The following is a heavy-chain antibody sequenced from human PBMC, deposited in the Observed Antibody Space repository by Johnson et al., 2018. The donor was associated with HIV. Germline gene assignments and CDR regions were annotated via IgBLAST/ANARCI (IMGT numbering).Heavy chain of an antibody. CDR2: LNSDGSSV. J-gene: IGHJ3*02. D-gene: IGHD5-24*01. CDR3: ARDQGGSSMRWLQSTGFAFDI. CDR1: GFTFSSYW. V-gene: IGHV3-74*01. Sequence: VQLVESGGGVVQPGRSLRLSCAASGFTFSSYWMHWVRQAPGKGLMWVSRLNSDGSSVSYADFVKGRFTVSRDNAKNTLYLQMNSLRAEDTAVYYCARDQGGSSMRWLQSTGFAFDIWGQGTMLTVYS.